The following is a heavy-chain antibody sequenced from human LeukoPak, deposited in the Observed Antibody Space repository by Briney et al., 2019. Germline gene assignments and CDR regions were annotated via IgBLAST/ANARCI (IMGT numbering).Heavy chain of an antibody. V-gene: IGHV4-59*01. CDR2: IYYSGST. CDR1: GGSFSNYY. Sequence: SETLSLTCTVSGGSFSNYYWSWIRQPPGKGLEWIGYIYYSGSTNYNPSLKSRVTISVDTSKNQFSLKLSSVTAADTAVYYCARERRSGSYYYFDYWGQGTLVTVSS. D-gene: IGHD3-10*01. CDR3: ARERRSGSYYYFDY. J-gene: IGHJ4*02.